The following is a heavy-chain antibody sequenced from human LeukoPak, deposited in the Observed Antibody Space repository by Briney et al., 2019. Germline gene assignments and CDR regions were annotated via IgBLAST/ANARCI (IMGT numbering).Heavy chain of an antibody. D-gene: IGHD3-10*01. Sequence: ASVKVSCKASGYTFTDYYMHWVRQAPGQGLEWMGWINPKSGDTNFAQKFQGRVTMTRDTSITAAYMELSRLTSDDTAVYYCARDYYGSGSFSGHWGQGTLVTVSS. J-gene: IGHJ4*02. CDR1: GYTFTDYY. CDR3: ARDYYGSGSFSGH. CDR2: INPKSGDT. V-gene: IGHV1-2*02.